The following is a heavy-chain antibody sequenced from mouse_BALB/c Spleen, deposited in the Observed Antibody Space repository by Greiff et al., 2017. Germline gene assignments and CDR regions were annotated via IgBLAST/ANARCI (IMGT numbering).Heavy chain of an antibody. CDR3: ARDLYGYGDWFAY. CDR2: IRNKANGYTT. J-gene: IGHJ3*01. D-gene: IGHD2-2*01. V-gene: IGHV7-3*02. CDR1: GFTFTDCY. Sequence: DVHLVESGGGLVQPWGSLSLSCATSGFTFTDCYMCWVRQHPRKALEWLGFIRNKANGYTTEYSASVKGRITISRDNSQSILYLQMNSLRAEDSATYYCARDLYGYGDWFAYWGQGTLVTVSA.